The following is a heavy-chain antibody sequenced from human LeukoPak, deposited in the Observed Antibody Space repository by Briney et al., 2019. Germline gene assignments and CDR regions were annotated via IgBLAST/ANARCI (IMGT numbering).Heavy chain of an antibody. J-gene: IGHJ4*02. CDR3: ARVGLDLRSSSVFDH. CDR1: GYTFTSYG. Sequence: ASVKVSCKASGYTFTSYGISWVRQAPGQGLEWMGWISAYNGNTNYAQKLQGRVTMTTDTSTSTAYMELRSLRSDDTAVYYCARVGLDLRSSSVFDHWGQGTLVTVSS. D-gene: IGHD3-3*01. V-gene: IGHV1-18*01. CDR2: ISAYNGNT.